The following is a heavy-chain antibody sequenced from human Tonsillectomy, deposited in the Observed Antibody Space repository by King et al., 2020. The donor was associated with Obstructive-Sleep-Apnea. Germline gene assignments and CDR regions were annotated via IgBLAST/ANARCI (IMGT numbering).Heavy chain of an antibody. J-gene: IGHJ6*02. CDR2: INHSGST. CDR1: GGSFSGYY. V-gene: IGHV4-34*01. CDR3: ARQNYYYNGMDV. Sequence: VQLQQWGAGLLKPSETLSLTCAVYGGSFSGYYWSWIRQPPGKGLEWIGEINHSGSTNYNPSLKSRVTISVDTSKNEFSLKLSSVTAADTAVYYCARQNYYYNGMDVWGQGTTVTVSS.